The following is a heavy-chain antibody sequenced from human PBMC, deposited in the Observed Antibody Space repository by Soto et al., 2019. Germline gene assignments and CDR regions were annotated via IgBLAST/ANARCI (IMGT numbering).Heavy chain of an antibody. Sequence: PGGSLRLSCAASGFTFSSYGMRWVRQAPGKGLEWVAVIWYDGSNKYYADSVKGRFTISRDNSKNTLYLQMNSLRAEDTAVYYCAKDVLRFLEWLAFYGMDVWGQGTTVTVSS. V-gene: IGHV3-30*02. CDR3: AKDVLRFLEWLAFYGMDV. D-gene: IGHD3-3*01. J-gene: IGHJ6*02. CDR2: IWYDGSNK. CDR1: GFTFSSYG.